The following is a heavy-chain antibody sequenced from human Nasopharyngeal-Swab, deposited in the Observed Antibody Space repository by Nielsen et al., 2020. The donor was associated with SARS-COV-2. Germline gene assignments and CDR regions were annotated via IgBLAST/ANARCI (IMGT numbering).Heavy chain of an antibody. D-gene: IGHD3-22*01. J-gene: IGHJ5*02. CDR3: ARTYYYDSSGYYYVWFDP. CDR2: IGSSGSTI. CDR1: GFTFSDYY. V-gene: IGHV3-11*01. Sequence: GESLKISCAASGFTFSDYYMSWSSQAPGKGQERASYIGSSGSTIYYADSVKGRFTISRDNAKNSLYLQMNSLRAEDTAVYYCARTYYYDSSGYYYVWFDPWGQGTLVTVSS.